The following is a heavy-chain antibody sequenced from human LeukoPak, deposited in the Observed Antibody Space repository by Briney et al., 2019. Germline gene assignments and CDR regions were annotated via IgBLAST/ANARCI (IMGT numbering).Heavy chain of an antibody. V-gene: IGHV1-69*04. CDR1: GGTYSSYA. Sequence: SVRVSCKASGGTYSSYAISWVRQAPGQGLEWMGRIIPILGIASYAQKFQGRVTITADKSTSTAYMELSSLRSEDTAVYYCARARGYSYGYIWDYWGQGTLVTVSS. CDR2: IIPILGIA. J-gene: IGHJ4*02. D-gene: IGHD5-18*01. CDR3: ARARGYSYGYIWDY.